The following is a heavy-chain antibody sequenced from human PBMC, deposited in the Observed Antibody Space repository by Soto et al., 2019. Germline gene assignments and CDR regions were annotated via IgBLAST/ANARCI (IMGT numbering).Heavy chain of an antibody. V-gene: IGHV4-30-2*01. CDR3: AGMRIAAAGGGLAV. J-gene: IGHJ6*02. Sequence: QLQLQESGSGLVKPSQTLSLTCGVSGGSINSGDYAWSWIRQPPGKGLEWMGYIYHSGSTYYNPSLRSRGTILIGRCKKQFSLKLSSVTAADTAVYYCAGMRIAAAGGGLAVWGQGTTVPVSS. D-gene: IGHD6-13*01. CDR2: IYHSGST. CDR1: GGSINSGDYA.